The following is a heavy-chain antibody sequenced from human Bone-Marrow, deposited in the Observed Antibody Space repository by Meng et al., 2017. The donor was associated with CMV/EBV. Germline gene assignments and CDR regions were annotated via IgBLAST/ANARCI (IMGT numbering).Heavy chain of an antibody. Sequence: ASVKVSCKASGYTFTSYYMHWVRQAPGQGLEWMGRIIPILGIANYAQKFQGRVTMTRDTSTSTVYMELSSLRSEDTAVYYCARGGEIAAAGTRWFDPWGQGTLVTVSS. D-gene: IGHD6-13*01. CDR1: GYTFTSYY. J-gene: IGHJ5*02. V-gene: IGHV1-46*01. CDR2: IIPILGIA. CDR3: ARGGEIAAAGTRWFDP.